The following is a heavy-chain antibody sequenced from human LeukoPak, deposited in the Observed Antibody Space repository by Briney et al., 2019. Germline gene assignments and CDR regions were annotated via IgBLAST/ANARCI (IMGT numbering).Heavy chain of an antibody. Sequence: SETLSLTCAVYGGSFSGYYWSWIRQPPGKGLEWIGEINHSGSTNYNPSLKSRVTISVDTSKNQFSLKLSSVTAADTAVYYCARFWNYGSHAPSAFDYWGQGTLVTVSS. D-gene: IGHD1-7*01. CDR3: ARFWNYGSHAPSAFDY. V-gene: IGHV4-34*01. CDR1: GGSFSGYY. J-gene: IGHJ4*02. CDR2: INHSGST.